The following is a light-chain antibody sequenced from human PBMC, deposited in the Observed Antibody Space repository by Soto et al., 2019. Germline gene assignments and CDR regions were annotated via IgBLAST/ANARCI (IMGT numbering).Light chain of an antibody. CDR1: SSDVGGYNY. CDR2: EVS. V-gene: IGLV2-14*01. J-gene: IGLJ1*01. Sequence: QSALTQPASVSGSPGQSITVSCTGTSSDVGGYNYVSWYQQSPAKAPKLMIYEVSDRPSGVSNRFSGSKSGNTASLTISVLKAEDEADYYCASYTSCSTVVFGTGTKLTVL. CDR3: ASYTSCSTVV.